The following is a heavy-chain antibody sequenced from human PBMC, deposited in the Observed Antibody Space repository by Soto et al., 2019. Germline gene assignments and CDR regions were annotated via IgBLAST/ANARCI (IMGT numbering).Heavy chain of an antibody. J-gene: IGHJ6*03. D-gene: IGHD3-3*01. CDR1: GGSISSSSYY. V-gene: IGHV4-39*01. CDR2: IYYSGST. CDR3: ARAYYDFWSGYPGLSYYYMDV. Sequence: SETLSLTCTVSGGSISSSSYYWGWIRQPPGKGLEWIGSIYYSGSTYYNPSLKSRVTISVDTSKNQFSLKLSSVTAADTAVYYCARAYYDFWSGYPGLSYYYMDVWGKGTTVTVSS.